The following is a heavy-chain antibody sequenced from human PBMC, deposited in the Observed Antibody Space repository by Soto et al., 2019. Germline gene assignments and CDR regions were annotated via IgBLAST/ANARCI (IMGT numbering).Heavy chain of an antibody. V-gene: IGHV3-11*01. CDR1: GFTLSDYY. Sequence: QVQLVESGGGLVEPGGSLRLSCAASGFTLSDYYMSWVRQAPGKGLEWLSYISSSSTTVYYVDSVKGRFTISRDNAKNSLYLHMDSLRVEDTAVYYCERDGVLATGPIEYWGQGAQVTVSS. J-gene: IGHJ4*02. D-gene: IGHD5-12*01. CDR2: ISSSSTTV. CDR3: ERDGVLATGPIEY.